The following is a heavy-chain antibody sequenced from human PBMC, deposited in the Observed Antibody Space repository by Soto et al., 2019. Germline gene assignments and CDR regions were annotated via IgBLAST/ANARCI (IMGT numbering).Heavy chain of an antibody. V-gene: IGHV3-21*01. Sequence: PGASLRLSCAAAGSTFSSYSMNWVRQAPGKGLEWVSSISSSSSYIYYADSVKGRFTISRDNAKNSLYLQMNSLRAEDTAVYYCARDGYYYDSSGGSYNWFDPWGRGTLVTVSS. CDR3: ARDGYYYDSSGGSYNWFDP. D-gene: IGHD3-22*01. J-gene: IGHJ5*02. CDR1: GSTFSSYS. CDR2: ISSSSSYI.